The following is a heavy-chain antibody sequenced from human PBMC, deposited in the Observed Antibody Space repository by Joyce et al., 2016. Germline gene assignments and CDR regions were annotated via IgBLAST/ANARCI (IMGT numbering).Heavy chain of an antibody. D-gene: IGHD4-17*01. CDR1: GGSISSPSYD. J-gene: IGHJ3*02. V-gene: IGHV4-39*07. Sequence: QLQLQESGPGLVKPSETLALTCTVSGGSISSPSYDWGWVHQPPGRGLEWIGTIFYSGTTYYNPSLKGRVTIVVDTSKNQFSLKLTSVTAADTAVYYCARVLHGDYVGGAFDIWGQGTMVTVSS. CDR3: ARVLHGDYVGGAFDI. CDR2: IFYSGTT.